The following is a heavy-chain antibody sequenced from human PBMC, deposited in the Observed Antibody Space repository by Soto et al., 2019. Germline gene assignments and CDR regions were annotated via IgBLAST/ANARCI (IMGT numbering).Heavy chain of an antibody. CDR1: GVSLYNIT. CDR3: VRLPLDS. V-gene: IGHV1-69*08. CDR2: VNPVLGTA. J-gene: IGHJ4*02. Sequence: QVQLLQSGAEVKKPGSSVRVSCKIFGVSLYNITVSWVRQAPGLGLQSMGRVNPVLGTANYAQEFQGRVRLSADRSTNTAYMDMTSLTPDDTAMYYCVRLPLDSWGQGTLVAVSS.